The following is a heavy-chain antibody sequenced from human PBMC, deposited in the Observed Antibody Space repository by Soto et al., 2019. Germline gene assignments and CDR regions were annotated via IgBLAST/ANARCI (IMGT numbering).Heavy chain of an antibody. Sequence: GSLRLSCAASGFTFSSYSMNWVRQAPGKGLEWVSSISSSSSYIYYADSVKGRFTISRDNAKNSLYLQMNSLRAEDTAVYYCARRDTAMVMVNYYYMDVWGKGTTVTVSS. CDR3: ARRDTAMVMVNYYYMDV. V-gene: IGHV3-21*01. CDR1: GFTFSSYS. D-gene: IGHD5-18*01. CDR2: ISSSSSYI. J-gene: IGHJ6*03.